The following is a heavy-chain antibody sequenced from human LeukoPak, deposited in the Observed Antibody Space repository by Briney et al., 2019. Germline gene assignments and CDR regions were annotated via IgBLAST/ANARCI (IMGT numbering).Heavy chain of an antibody. J-gene: IGHJ6*02. Sequence: GASVKVSCKASGGTFSSYAISWLRQAPGQGLEWMGRIIPILGIANYAQKFQGRVTITADKSTSTAYMELSSLRSEDTAVYYCARSPMVRGVIMYGMDVWGQGTTVTVSS. D-gene: IGHD3-10*01. CDR1: GGTFSSYA. V-gene: IGHV1-69*04. CDR3: ARSPMVRGVIMYGMDV. CDR2: IIPILGIA.